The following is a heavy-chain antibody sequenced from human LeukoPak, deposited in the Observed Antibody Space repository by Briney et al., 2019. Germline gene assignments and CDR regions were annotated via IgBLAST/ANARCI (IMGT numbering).Heavy chain of an antibody. CDR1: GFTFDDYA. CDR2: ISGNSGSR. D-gene: IGHD6-19*01. V-gene: IGHV3-9*01. J-gene: IGHJ3*02. CDR3: AKVSYSSGWYSGDAFDI. Sequence: GGSLRLACAASGFTFDDYAMHWVRQAPGKGLEWVSAISGNSGSRGYADSGKGRLTISSDNDNNSLYLQMHSLRAEDTALYYCAKVSYSSGWYSGDAFDIWGQGTMVTVSS.